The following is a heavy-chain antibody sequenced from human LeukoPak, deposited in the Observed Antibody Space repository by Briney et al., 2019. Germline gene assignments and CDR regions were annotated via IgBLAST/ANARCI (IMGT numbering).Heavy chain of an antibody. CDR2: VNWNGGST. D-gene: IGHD2-2*01. V-gene: IGHV3-20*04. CDR3: VRDRCSSTSCHDSPNWFDP. J-gene: IGHJ5*02. CDR1: GFTFVDYG. Sequence: PGGSLRLSCAASGFTFVDYGMSWVGQAPGKGLEWISGVNWNGGSTGYADSVKGRFTISRDNAKNSLYLQMNSLRAEDTALYYCVRDRCSSTSCHDSPNWFDPWGQGTLVTVSS.